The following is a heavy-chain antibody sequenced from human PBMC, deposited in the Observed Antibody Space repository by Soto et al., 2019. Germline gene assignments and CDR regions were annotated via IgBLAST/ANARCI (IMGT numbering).Heavy chain of an antibody. J-gene: IGHJ5*02. V-gene: IGHV2-5*01. D-gene: IGHD6-13*01. CDR1: GFSLSTSGVG. CDR2: IYWNDDK. CDR3: AHRPVHSWYRYSWFDP. Sequence: ASGPTLVNPTQTLTLTCTFSGFSLSTSGVGVGWIRQPPGKALEWVALIYWNDDKRYSPSLKSRLTITKDTSKNQVVLTLTNTDPVDTATYYCAHRPVHSWYRYSWFDPWGQGTLVTVSS.